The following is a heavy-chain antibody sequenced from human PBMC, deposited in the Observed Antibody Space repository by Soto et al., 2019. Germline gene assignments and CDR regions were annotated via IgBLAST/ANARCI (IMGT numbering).Heavy chain of an antibody. CDR3: ARAGTYCSGGSCYRSRAFDI. D-gene: IGHD2-15*01. CDR1: GYTFTSYD. CDR2: MNPNSGNT. J-gene: IGHJ3*02. Sequence: ASVKVSCKASGYTFTSYDINWVRQATGQGLEWMGWMNPNSGNTGYAQKFQGRVTMNRNNSISTAYMELSSLRSEYAAVYYCARAGTYCSGGSCYRSRAFDIWGQGTMVTVSS. V-gene: IGHV1-8*01.